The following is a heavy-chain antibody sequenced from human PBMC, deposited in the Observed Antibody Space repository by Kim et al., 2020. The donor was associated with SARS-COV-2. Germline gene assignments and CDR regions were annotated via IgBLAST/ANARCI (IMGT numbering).Heavy chain of an antibody. J-gene: IGHJ4*02. CDR1: GFTFSSYG. V-gene: IGHV3-23*01. Sequence: GGSLRLSCAASGFTFSSYGMNWVRQAPEKGLEWVSGIRGSGVSTDSADSVKGRFTISRDNSKNTLYLQMNSLRAEDTAIYYCAKSGSGWYSDYWGQGTLVTVSS. CDR3: AKSGSGWYSDY. CDR2: IRGSGVST. D-gene: IGHD6-19*01.